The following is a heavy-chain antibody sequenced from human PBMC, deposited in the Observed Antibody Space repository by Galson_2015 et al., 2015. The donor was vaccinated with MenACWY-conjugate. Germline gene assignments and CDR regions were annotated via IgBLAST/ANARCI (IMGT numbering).Heavy chain of an antibody. CDR2: IRSKRNNYAT. Sequence: SLRLSCAASGFSFSDSAMHWVRQASGKGLEWVGRIRSKRNNYATTYAASVQGRFTISRDESERTAYLHMNSLKTEDTAIYYRTRQSPLNFDYWGQGVLVTVSS. D-gene: IGHD2-8*01. CDR3: TRQSPLNFDY. CDR1: GFSFSDSA. V-gene: IGHV3-73*01. J-gene: IGHJ4*02.